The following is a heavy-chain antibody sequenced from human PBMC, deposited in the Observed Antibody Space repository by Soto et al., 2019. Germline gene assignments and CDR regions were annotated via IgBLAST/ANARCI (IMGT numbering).Heavy chain of an antibody. J-gene: IGHJ5*02. CDR3: ARERWLGFDP. CDR2: MNPNSGNT. Sequence: QVQLVQSGAEVKKPGASVMVSCKASGYTFTSYDINWVRQATGQGLELMGWMNPNSGNTAYAQKFQGRVTRATNTSIITAYMELSSLRSEDTVVYYCARERWLGFDPWGQGTLVSVSS. V-gene: IGHV1-8*01. D-gene: IGHD6-19*01. CDR1: GYTFTSYD.